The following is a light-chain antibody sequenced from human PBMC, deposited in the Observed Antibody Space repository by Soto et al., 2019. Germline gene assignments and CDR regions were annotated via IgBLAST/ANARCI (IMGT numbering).Light chain of an antibody. Sequence: EIVLTQSPATLSLSPGERATLSCRASQSVSSSYLAWYQQKPGQAPRLLIYGASSRATGIQDRFSGSGSGIDFTLTISRVEHEDFAVYYCQQYGSSPYTVGQGTEMEIK. CDR1: QSVSSSY. CDR3: QQYGSSPYT. CDR2: GAS. V-gene: IGKV3-20*01. J-gene: IGKJ2*01.